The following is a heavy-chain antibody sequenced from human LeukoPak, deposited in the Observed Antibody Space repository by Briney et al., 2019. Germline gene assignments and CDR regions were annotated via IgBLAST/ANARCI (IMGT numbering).Heavy chain of an antibody. CDR2: ISDSGGST. Sequence: GGSLRLSCSASGFPFSSYAMHWVRQAPGKGLEYISAISDSGGSTYYADSVKGRFTISRDNSKNTLYLQMSSLRAEDTAVYFCVRGYSFGPYGMDVWGQGTTVTVSS. J-gene: IGHJ6*02. D-gene: IGHD2-15*01. CDR1: GFPFSSYA. V-gene: IGHV3-64D*09. CDR3: VRGYSFGPYGMDV.